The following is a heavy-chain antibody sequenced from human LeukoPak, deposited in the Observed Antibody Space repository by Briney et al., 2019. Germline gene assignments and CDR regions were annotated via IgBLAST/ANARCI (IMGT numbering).Heavy chain of an antibody. Sequence: ASVKVSCKASGYTFTGYYMHWVRQAPGQGLEWMGWINPNIGGTNYAQKFQGRVTMTKDTSISTAYMELSRLRSDDTAVYYCARVLGYCTNGVCPPNFDYWGQGTLVTVSS. J-gene: IGHJ4*02. CDR3: ARVLGYCTNGVCPPNFDY. V-gene: IGHV1-2*02. D-gene: IGHD2-8*01. CDR1: GYTFTGYY. CDR2: INPNIGGT.